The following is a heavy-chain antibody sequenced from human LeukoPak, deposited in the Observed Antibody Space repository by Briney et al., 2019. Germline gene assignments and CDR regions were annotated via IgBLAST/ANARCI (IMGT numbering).Heavy chain of an antibody. J-gene: IGHJ4*02. CDR1: GSNSSAYV. CDR2: ISGSGRSL. Sequence: GGSLRLSCVASGSNSSAYVMSWFRQAPGKGLEWVSSISGSGRSLYYADSIKGRFNISRDNSKNILYLQMDRLRAEDTAIYYCATEVVYWGQGALVTVSS. V-gene: IGHV3-23*01. CDR3: ATEVVY.